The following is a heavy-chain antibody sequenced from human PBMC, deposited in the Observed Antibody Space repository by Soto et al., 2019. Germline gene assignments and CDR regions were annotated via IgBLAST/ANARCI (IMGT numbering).Heavy chain of an antibody. CDR3: AALPRY. J-gene: IGHJ4*02. Sequence: QLQLQESGPGLVKPSETLSLTCTVSGGSISSGGYYGGRVRQPPGRDLEWIGSIHYSGTIYYNPFLKSRVSISVDTSKTQFSLKLSSVTAADTAVYYCAALPRYWGQGTLVSVSS. CDR1: GGSISSGGYY. V-gene: IGHV4-39*01. CDR2: IHYSGTI.